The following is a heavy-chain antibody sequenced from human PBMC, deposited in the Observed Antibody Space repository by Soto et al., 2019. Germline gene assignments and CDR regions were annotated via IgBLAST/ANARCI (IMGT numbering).Heavy chain of an antibody. J-gene: IGHJ5*02. V-gene: IGHV4-31*03. CDR1: GGSISSGDYY. CDR2: IYYSGST. Sequence: QVQLQESGPGLVKPSQTLSLTCTVSGGSISSGDYYWSWIRQHPGKGLEWIGYIYYSGSTYYNPSLSCRLTISVDTSKNQFSLRLSSVTAADTAVYYCARWWSGSRQGFDPWGQGPLVTVSS. CDR3: ARWWSGSRQGFDP. D-gene: IGHD3-3*01.